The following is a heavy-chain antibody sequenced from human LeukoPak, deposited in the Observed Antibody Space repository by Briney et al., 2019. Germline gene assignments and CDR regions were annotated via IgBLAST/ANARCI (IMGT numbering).Heavy chain of an antibody. V-gene: IGHV4-59*12. J-gene: IGHJ3*02. CDR2: IYYSGST. CDR1: GDSISSYY. Sequence: PSETLSLTCTVSGDSISSYYCSWIRQPPGKGLEWIGYIYYSGSTSYNPSLKSRVTISLDTSNNQFSLKLRSVTAADTAVYYCARPPQIFGIQLWSDAFDIWGQGTMVTVSS. CDR3: ARPPQIFGIQLWSDAFDI. D-gene: IGHD5-18*01.